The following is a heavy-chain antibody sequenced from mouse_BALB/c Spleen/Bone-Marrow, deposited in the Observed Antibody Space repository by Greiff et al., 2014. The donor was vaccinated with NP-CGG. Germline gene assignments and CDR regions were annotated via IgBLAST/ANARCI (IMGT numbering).Heavy chain of an antibody. J-gene: IGHJ2*01. CDR3: ARRYYGSSFSYFDY. V-gene: IGHV5-17*02. D-gene: IGHD1-1*01. CDR2: INSGSSTI. Sequence: EVQLVESGGGLVQPGGSRKLSCAASGFTFSSFGMHWVRQAPEKGLEWVAYINSGSSTIYYADTVKGRFTISRDNPKNTLFLQMTSLRSEDTAMYYCARRYYGSSFSYFDYWAQGTTLTVSS. CDR1: GFTFSSFG.